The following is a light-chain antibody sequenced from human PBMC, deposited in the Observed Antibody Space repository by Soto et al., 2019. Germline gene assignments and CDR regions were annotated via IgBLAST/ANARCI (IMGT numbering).Light chain of an antibody. CDR2: GAS. CDR1: QTVSDNY. J-gene: IGKJ4*01. CDR3: QQYGGSPRVS. Sequence: EIVLTQSPGALSLSPGERATLSCRASQTVSDNYLAWYQQKPGQAPRLLIYGASTRATGIPDRFSGSGSGTGFPLPISSLEPEDFAVYYCQQYGGSPRVSFGGGTKVEIK. V-gene: IGKV3-20*01.